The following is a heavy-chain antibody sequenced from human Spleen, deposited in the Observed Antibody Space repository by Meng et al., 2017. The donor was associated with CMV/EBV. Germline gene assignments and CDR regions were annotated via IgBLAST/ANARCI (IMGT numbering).Heavy chain of an antibody. J-gene: IGHJ6*02. V-gene: IGHV5-51*01. CDR1: GYSFIDYW. CDR3: ARHTSPYYGMEV. Sequence: GESLKISCQGSGYSFIDYWIGWVRQTPGKGMELMGLISPRDSETRYSTSFQGQVTMSADKSITTAYLQWSSLRASDTGIYYCARHTSPYYGMEVWGQGTTVTVSS. CDR2: ISPRDSET.